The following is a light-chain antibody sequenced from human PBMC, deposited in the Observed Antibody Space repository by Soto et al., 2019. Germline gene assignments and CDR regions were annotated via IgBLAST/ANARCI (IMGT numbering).Light chain of an antibody. CDR2: EVN. Sequence: QSALAQPASVSGSPGQSITISCTGTSSNVGSYKLVSWHQQHPGKAPKLMIFEVNKRPSGVSNRFSGSKSGNTASLTISGLKVEDEADYYCCSSGGSPTYVFGTGTKVTV. CDR1: SSNVGSYKL. V-gene: IGLV2-23*02. J-gene: IGLJ1*01. CDR3: CSSGGSPTYV.